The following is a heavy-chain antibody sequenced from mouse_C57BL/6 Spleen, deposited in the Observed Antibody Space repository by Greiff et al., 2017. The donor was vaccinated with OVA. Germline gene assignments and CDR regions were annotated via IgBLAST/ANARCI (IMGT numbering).Heavy chain of an antibody. Sequence: EVQLQESGGGLVQPGGSLKLSCAASGFTFSDYYMYWVRQTPEKRLEWVAYISNGGGSTYYPDTVKGRFTISRDNAKNTLYLQMSRLKSEDTAMYYCARRLFSVGYFDVWGTGTTVTVSS. CDR2: ISNGGGST. J-gene: IGHJ1*03. V-gene: IGHV5-12*01. CDR1: GFTFSDYY. CDR3: ARRLFSVGYFDV.